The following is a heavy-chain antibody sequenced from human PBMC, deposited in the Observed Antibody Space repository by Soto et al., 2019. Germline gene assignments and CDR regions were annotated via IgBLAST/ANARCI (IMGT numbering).Heavy chain of an antibody. CDR3: ATYVNPFTFDY. CDR1: GRSINKNW. J-gene: IGHJ4*02. CDR2: IYHSGGI. Sequence: SETLSLTYGLSGRSINKNWWSWLRQPPGMALEWIGEIYHSGGIRYNPSLQSRVTISIDKSKNHLSLNLMSVTAADTAVYYCATYVNPFTFDYWGQGALVTVSS. D-gene: IGHD2-21*01. V-gene: IGHV4-4*02.